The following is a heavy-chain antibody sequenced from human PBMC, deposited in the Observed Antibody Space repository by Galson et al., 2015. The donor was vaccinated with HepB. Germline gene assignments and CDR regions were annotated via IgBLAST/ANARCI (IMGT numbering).Heavy chain of an antibody. J-gene: IGHJ6*02. CDR3: AKGKLEDSRKLVWGMDV. V-gene: IGHV1-69*06. Sequence: SVKVSCKASGGTFSSYAISWVRQAPGQGLEWMGGIIPIFGTANYAQKFQGRVTITADKSTSTAYMELSSLRSEDTAVYYCAKGKLEDSRKLVWGMDVWGQGTTVTVSS. CDR2: IIPIFGTA. CDR1: GGTFSSYA. D-gene: IGHD6-13*01.